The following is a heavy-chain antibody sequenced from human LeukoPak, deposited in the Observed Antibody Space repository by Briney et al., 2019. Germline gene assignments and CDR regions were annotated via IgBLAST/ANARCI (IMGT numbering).Heavy chain of an antibody. CDR2: IYSGGST. CDR3: ARERGHSSGYFLDAFDI. CDR1: GFTVSSNY. D-gene: IGHD3-22*01. V-gene: IGHV3-53*01. Sequence: GGSLRLSCAASGFTVSSNYMSWVRQAPGKGLEWVSVIYSGGSTYYADSVKSRFTISRDNSKNTLYLQMNSLRAEDTAVYYCARERGHSSGYFLDAFDIWGQGTMVTVSS. J-gene: IGHJ3*02.